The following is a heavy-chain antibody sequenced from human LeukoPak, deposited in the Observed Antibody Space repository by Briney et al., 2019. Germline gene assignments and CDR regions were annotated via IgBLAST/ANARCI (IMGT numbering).Heavy chain of an antibody. J-gene: IGHJ4*02. CDR3: AKLFAYDSSGSFDY. CDR2: ISGSGGST. Sequence: GGSLRLSCAASGFTFSSYSMSWVRQAPGKGLEWVSAISGSGGSTYYADSVKGRFTISRDNSKNTLYLQMNSLRAEDTAVYYCAKLFAYDSSGSFDYWGQGTLVTVSS. V-gene: IGHV3-23*01. CDR1: GFTFSSYS. D-gene: IGHD3-22*01.